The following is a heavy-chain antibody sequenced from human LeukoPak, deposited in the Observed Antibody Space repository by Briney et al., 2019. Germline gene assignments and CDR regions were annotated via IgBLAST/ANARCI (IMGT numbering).Heavy chain of an antibody. J-gene: IGHJ6*03. CDR3: ARSYYDILTGYQDYYYYYYMDV. Sequence: ASVKVSCKASGYTFTGYYMHWVRQAPGQGLEWMGWINPNSGGTNYAQKFQGRLTMTRDTSISTAYMELRRLRSDDTAVYYCARSYYDILTGYQDYYYYYYMDVWGKGTTVTVSS. CDR1: GYTFTGYY. CDR2: INPNSGGT. D-gene: IGHD3-9*01. V-gene: IGHV1-2*02.